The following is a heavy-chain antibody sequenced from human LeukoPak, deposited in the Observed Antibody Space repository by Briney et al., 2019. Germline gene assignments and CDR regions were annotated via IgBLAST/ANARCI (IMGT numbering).Heavy chain of an antibody. J-gene: IGHJ4*02. V-gene: IGHV4-34*01. CDR1: GGSFSGYY. CDR3: ARDRGTSGYYTWRPFDY. D-gene: IGHD3-3*01. CDR2: INHSGST. Sequence: SETLSLTCAVYGGSFSGYYWSWIRQPPGKGLEWIGEINHSGSTNYNPSLKSRVTISVDTSKNQFSLKLSSVTAADTAVYYCARDRGTSGYYTWRPFDYWGQGTLVTVFS.